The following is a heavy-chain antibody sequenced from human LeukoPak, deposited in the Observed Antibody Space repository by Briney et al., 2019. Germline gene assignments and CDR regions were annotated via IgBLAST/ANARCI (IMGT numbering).Heavy chain of an antibody. V-gene: IGHV3-53*01. D-gene: IGHD3-10*01. J-gene: IGHJ6*03. Sequence: GGSLRLSCAASGFTVSNNYMRWVRQAPGKGLEWVSLIYSDGSTYYADSVKGRFTISRDNSKNTLYLQMNSLRAEDTAVYYCAKEEWGFGEFPLFMDVWGKGTTVTISS. CDR2: IYSDGST. CDR3: AKEEWGFGEFPLFMDV. CDR1: GFTVSNNY.